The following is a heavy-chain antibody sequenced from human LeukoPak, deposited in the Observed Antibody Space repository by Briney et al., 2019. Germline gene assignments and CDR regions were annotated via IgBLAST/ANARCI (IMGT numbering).Heavy chain of an antibody. D-gene: IGHD1-14*01. Sequence: GASVTVSCKASGYTFIDYYMHWVRQAPGQGLKWMGWINPNSGGTNYAQKFQGRVTMTSYRSISTAYMSLGKLSSDDTAVYYCAKDHTIRSFDSWGQGTLVTVSS. CDR2: INPNSGGT. V-gene: IGHV1-2*02. CDR3: AKDHTIRSFDS. CDR1: GYTFIDYY. J-gene: IGHJ4*02.